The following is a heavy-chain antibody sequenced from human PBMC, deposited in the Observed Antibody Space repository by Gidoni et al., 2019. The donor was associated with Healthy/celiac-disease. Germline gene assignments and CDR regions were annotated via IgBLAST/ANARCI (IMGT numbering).Heavy chain of an antibody. Sequence: LEWIGYIYYSGSTNYNPSLKSRVTISVDTSKNQFSLKLSSVTAADTAVYYCARGAIVVVPAAISWFDPWGQGTLVTVSS. D-gene: IGHD2-2*01. V-gene: IGHV4-59*09. CDR2: IYYSGST. CDR3: ARGAIVVVPAAISWFDP. J-gene: IGHJ5*02.